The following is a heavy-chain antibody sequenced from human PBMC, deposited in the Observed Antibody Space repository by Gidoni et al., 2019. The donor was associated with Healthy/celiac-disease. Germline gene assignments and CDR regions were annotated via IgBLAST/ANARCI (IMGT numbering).Heavy chain of an antibody. CDR1: GGSISSSSYY. CDR2: IYYSGST. D-gene: IGHD2-2*01. V-gene: IGHV4-39*01. J-gene: IGHJ4*02. CDR3: ARHKRVVVPALPDY. Sequence: QLQLQESGPGLVKPSETLSLTCTVSGGSISSSSYYWGWIRQPPGKGLEWIGSIYYSGSTYYNPSLKSRVTISVDTSKNQFSLKLSSVTAADTAVYYCARHKRVVVPALPDYWGQGTLVTVSS.